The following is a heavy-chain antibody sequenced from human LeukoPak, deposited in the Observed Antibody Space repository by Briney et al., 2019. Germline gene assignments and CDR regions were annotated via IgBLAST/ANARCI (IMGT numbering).Heavy chain of an antibody. J-gene: IGHJ4*02. CDR1: GFTFSSYA. D-gene: IGHD3-22*01. CDR3: AKDQLKETYYYDSSGYYLKY. Sequence: PGGSLRLSCAASGFTFSSYAMHWVRQAPGKGLEWVAVISYDGSNKYYADSVKGRFTISRDNSKNTLYLQMNSLRAEDTAVYYCAKDQLKETYYYDSSGYYLKYWGQGTLVTVSS. V-gene: IGHV3-30-3*01. CDR2: ISYDGSNK.